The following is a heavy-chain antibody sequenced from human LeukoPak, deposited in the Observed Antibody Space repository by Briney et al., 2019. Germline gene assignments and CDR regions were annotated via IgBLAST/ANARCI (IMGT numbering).Heavy chain of an antibody. V-gene: IGHV3-74*01. Sequence: GGSLRLSCVASGFTFSTYWMHWVRQAPGKGLVWVSRINSDETNRNYADSVKGRFTISRDNAKNTLYLQMNSLGADDTAVYYCARDPYYYNSSFGAFDIWGQGTLVTVSS. D-gene: IGHD3-22*01. CDR1: GFTFSTYW. J-gene: IGHJ3*02. CDR2: INSDETNR. CDR3: ARDPYYYNSSFGAFDI.